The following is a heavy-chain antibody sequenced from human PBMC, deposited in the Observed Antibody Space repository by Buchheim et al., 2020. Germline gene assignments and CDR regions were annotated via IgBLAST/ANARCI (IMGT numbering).Heavy chain of an antibody. CDR3: ARERWNPDLIDF. Sequence: EMQLLESGGGLVKPGGSLRLSCAASGFTFNSYSMNWVRQAPGKGLEWVSSIGGSGSYLYYADSVKGRFIISRDRIKNLLFLQMNSLRAEDTAVYYCARERWNPDLIDFWGQGTL. D-gene: IGHD1-1*01. J-gene: IGHJ4*02. CDR1: GFTFNSYS. V-gene: IGHV3-21*01. CDR2: IGGSGSYL.